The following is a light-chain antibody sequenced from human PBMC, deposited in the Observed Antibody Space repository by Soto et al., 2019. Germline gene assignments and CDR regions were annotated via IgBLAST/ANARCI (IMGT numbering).Light chain of an antibody. Sequence: DIQLTQSPPLLSASVGDRVTITCRASQGISSYLVWYQQRPGKAPKVLIYAASTLQSGVPSRFSGGGSGTEFTLTISSLQPEDFATDVCQQSYSYPRTFGQGTRLESK. V-gene: IGKV1-9*01. CDR2: AAS. CDR1: QGISSY. CDR3: QQSYSYPRT. J-gene: IGKJ2*02.